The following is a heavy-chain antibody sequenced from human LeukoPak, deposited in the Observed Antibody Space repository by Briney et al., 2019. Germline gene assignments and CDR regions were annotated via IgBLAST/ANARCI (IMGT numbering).Heavy chain of an antibody. CDR3: ARGVEYYGSGSYFYANYYYYMDV. Sequence: GGSLRLSCAASGFTFSSYAMSWVRQAPGKGLEWVSAFSGSGGNTYYADSVKGRFTISRDNSKNTLYLQMNSLRAEDTAVYYCARGVEYYGSGSYFYANYYYYMDVWGKGTTVTVSS. CDR2: FSGSGGNT. V-gene: IGHV3-23*01. CDR1: GFTFSSYA. J-gene: IGHJ6*03. D-gene: IGHD3-10*01.